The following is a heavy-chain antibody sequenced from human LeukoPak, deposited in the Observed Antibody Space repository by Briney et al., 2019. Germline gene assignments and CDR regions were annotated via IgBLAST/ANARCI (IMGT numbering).Heavy chain of an antibody. V-gene: IGHV3-43*01. J-gene: IGHJ4*02. D-gene: IGHD7-27*01. Sequence: GGSLRLSCAASGFTFDDYTMHWVRQAPGKGLEWVSLISWDGGSTYYADSVKGRFTISRDNAKNSLYLQMNSLRAEDTAVYYCARDPTGDRGNYWGQGTLVTVSS. CDR2: ISWDGGST. CDR1: GFTFDDYT. CDR3: ARDPTGDRGNY.